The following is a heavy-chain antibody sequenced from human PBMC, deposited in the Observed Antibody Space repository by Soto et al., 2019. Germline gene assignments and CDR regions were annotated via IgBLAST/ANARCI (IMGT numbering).Heavy chain of an antibody. D-gene: IGHD6-19*01. CDR2: ISTYNGDT. V-gene: IGHV1-18*01. CDR3: AREGGYRRGWFDY. J-gene: IGHJ4*02. CDR1: GYPFTSYG. Sequence: QVELVKSDAEAKKPGASVNVSCKASGYPFTSYGISWVRQAPGQGLEWMGWISTYNGDTNYARNVQGRVSMTRDTSTNTVYLEMRSLRSDDPAVYYCAREGGYRRGWFDYWGQGTPVTVSS.